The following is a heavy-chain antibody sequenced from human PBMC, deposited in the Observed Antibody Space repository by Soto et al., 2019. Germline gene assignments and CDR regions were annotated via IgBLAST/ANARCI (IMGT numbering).Heavy chain of an antibody. J-gene: IGHJ4*02. CDR3: ARDYGHDCSGGNCYFYF. V-gene: IGHV1-69*13. CDR2: IIPLFGTA. Sequence: WASVKVSCKASGGTFSRYGINWVRQAPGHGLEWMGGIIPLFGTANYAQKFQGRVTITADESTSTAHMELRSLRSEDTAVYYCARDYGHDCSGGNCYFYFWGQGTLVTVSS. CDR1: GGTFSRYG. D-gene: IGHD2-15*01.